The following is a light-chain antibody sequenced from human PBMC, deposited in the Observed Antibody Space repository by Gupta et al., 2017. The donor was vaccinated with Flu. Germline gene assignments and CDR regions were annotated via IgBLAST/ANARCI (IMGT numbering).Light chain of an antibody. CDR1: SNDVGGSNR. CDR3: SSHAGRVTWV. CDR2: DVT. V-gene: IGLV2-11*01. Sequence: QSAPTQPRSVSGSPGQSVTISCIGTSNDVGGSNRVSWYQQRPGKAPKLILYDVTERPSGVPDRFSGSKSGNTASLTISGLQADDEADYYCSSHAGRVTWVFGTGTTVTVL. J-gene: IGLJ1*01.